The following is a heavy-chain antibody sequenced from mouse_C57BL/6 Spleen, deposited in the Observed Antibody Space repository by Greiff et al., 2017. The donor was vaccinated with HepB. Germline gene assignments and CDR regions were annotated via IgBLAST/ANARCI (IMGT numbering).Heavy chain of an antibody. CDR3: ASHYGSSGAWFAY. CDR2: ISSGGSYT. CDR1: GFTFSSYG. D-gene: IGHD1-1*01. V-gene: IGHV5-6*01. J-gene: IGHJ3*01. Sequence: EVHLVESGGDLVKPGGSLKLSCAASGFTFSSYGMSWVRQTPDKRLEWVATISSGGSYTYYPDSVKGRFTISRDNAKNTLYLQMSSLKSEDTAMYYCASHYGSSGAWFAYWGQGTLVTVSA.